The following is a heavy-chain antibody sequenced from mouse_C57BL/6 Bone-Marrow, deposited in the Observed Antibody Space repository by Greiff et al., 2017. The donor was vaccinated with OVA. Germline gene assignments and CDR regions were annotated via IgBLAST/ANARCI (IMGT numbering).Heavy chain of an antibody. CDR2: ISDGGSYT. Sequence: EVQLVESGGGLVKPGGSLKLSCAASGFTFSSYAMPWVRQTPEQRLEWVATISDGGSYTYYPDNVKGRFTISRDNAKNTLYLQLSHLTSEDTAMDYGARDLHCHYGRNFDYWGQGTTLTVSS. CDR1: GFTFSSYA. D-gene: IGHD1-2*01. J-gene: IGHJ2*01. V-gene: IGHV5-4*01. CDR3: ARDLHCHYGRNFDY.